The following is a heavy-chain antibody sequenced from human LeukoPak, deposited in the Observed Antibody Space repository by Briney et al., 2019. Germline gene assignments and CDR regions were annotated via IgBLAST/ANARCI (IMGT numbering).Heavy chain of an antibody. J-gene: IGHJ4*02. CDR2: ISGSGGST. D-gene: IGHD1-1*01. CDR1: GFTFSSYG. V-gene: IGHV3-23*01. Sequence: GGTLRLSCAASGFTFSSYGMSWVRQAPGKGLEWVSAISGSGGSTYYADSVKGRFTISRDNSKNTLYLQMNSLRAEDTAVYYCAKAPNFDPEYYFDYWGQGTLVTVSS. CDR3: AKAPNFDPEYYFDY.